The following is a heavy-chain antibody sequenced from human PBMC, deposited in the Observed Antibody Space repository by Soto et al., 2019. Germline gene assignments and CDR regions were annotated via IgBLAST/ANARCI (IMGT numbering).Heavy chain of an antibody. D-gene: IGHD3-10*01. CDR1: GFTFSSYG. V-gene: IGHV3-30*18. J-gene: IGHJ5*02. CDR2: ISYDGSNK. CDR3: AKDSRSLYYYGSGSLFDP. Sequence: QVQLVESGGGVVQPGRSLRLSCAASGFTFSSYGMHWVRQAPGKGLEWVAVISYDGSNKYYADSVKGRFTISRDNSKNTLYLQMNSLRAEDTAVYYCAKDSRSLYYYGSGSLFDPWGQGTLVTVSS.